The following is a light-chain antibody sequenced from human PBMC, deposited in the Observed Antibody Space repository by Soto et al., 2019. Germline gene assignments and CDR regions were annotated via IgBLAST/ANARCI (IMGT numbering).Light chain of an antibody. CDR2: SIS. V-gene: IGKV3-20*01. J-gene: IGKJ1*01. CDR3: QQYQNSRT. Sequence: IVLTQSPGTLSLSPGERATLSCRASQTITGRSLAWYQQKPGQAPRLLITSISNRATGKPDRFSGGGSGADFTLTISRLEPEDFAVYYCQQYQNSRTFGEGTKVEI. CDR1: QTITGRS.